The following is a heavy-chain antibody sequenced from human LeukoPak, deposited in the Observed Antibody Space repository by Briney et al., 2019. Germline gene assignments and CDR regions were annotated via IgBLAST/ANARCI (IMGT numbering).Heavy chain of an antibody. Sequence: GGSLRLSCAASGLTFSDFYMSWIRQAPGKGLEWVSHISGSGNTKFYADSVKGRFTISRDNAKNSLYLQMNSLRAEDTAVYYCARDPSGGQQGVWGKGTTVTVSS. J-gene: IGHJ6*04. CDR2: ISGSGNTK. CDR3: ARDPSGGQQGV. CDR1: GLTFSDFY. V-gene: IGHV3-11*01.